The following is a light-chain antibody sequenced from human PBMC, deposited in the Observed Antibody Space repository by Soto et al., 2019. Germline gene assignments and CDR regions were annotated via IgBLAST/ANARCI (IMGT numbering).Light chain of an antibody. CDR2: DAS. J-gene: IGKJ5*01. CDR1: QSVSSY. V-gene: IGKV3-11*01. Sequence: EIVLTQSPATLSLSPGERATLSCRASQSVSSYLGWYQQKPGQAPRLLIYDASNRATGIPARFSGSGSGTDFTLTISSLEPEDFAVYYCQQRSSWITFGQGTRLEIK. CDR3: QQRSSWIT.